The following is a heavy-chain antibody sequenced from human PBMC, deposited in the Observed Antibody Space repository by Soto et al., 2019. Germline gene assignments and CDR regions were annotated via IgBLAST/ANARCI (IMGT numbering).Heavy chain of an antibody. CDR3: ASRYYGSGYWYFDL. CDR1: GGSISSGDYY. CDR2: IYYSGST. V-gene: IGHV4-30-4*01. J-gene: IGHJ2*01. D-gene: IGHD3-10*01. Sequence: QVQLQESGPGLVKPSQTLSLTCTVSGGSISSGDYYWSWIRQPPGKGLEWIGYIYYSGSTYYNPSRMKRFTISVDTSKNQFSRKLSSVTAADTAVYYCASRYYGSGYWYFDLWGRGTLVTVSS.